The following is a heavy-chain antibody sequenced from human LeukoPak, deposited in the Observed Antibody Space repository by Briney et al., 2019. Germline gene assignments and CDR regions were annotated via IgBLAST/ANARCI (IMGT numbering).Heavy chain of an antibody. CDR1: GGTFSSYA. Sequence: SVKVSYKASGGTFSSYAISWVRQAPGQGLEWMGRIIPILGIANYAQKFQGRVTITADKSTSTAYMELSSLRSEDTAVYYCASMVTKRNTAMVLNYFDYWGQGTLVTVSS. CDR2: IIPILGIA. J-gene: IGHJ4*02. D-gene: IGHD5-18*01. CDR3: ASMVTKRNTAMVLNYFDY. V-gene: IGHV1-69*04.